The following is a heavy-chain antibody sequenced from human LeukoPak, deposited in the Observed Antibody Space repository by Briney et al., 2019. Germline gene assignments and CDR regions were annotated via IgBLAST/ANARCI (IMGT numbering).Heavy chain of an antibody. J-gene: IGHJ4*02. Sequence: SGGSLRLSCAASGFTFSSYSMNWVRQAPGKGLEWVGRIRSKTDGGTTDDAAPVKGRFSISRDDSRDTLYLQMNSLRIEDTAVYYCTAWTDLYEYWGQGTLVTVSS. D-gene: IGHD3/OR15-3a*01. CDR2: IRSKTDGGTT. V-gene: IGHV3-15*01. CDR3: TAWTDLYEY. CDR1: GFTFSSYS.